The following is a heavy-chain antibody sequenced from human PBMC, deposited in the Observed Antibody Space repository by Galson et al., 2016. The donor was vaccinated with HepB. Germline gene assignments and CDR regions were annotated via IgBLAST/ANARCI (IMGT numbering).Heavy chain of an antibody. Sequence: SLRLSCAASGITFSNAWMNWVRQAPGRGLEWVGRIKSKTDGGTIHYAAPVKGRFTISRDDSKNTLHLQMNSLKTEDTAVYYCTTDLQWFGDLFLDYWGQGILVTVSS. CDR1: GITFSNAW. J-gene: IGHJ4*02. D-gene: IGHD3-10*01. CDR2: IKSKTDGGTI. V-gene: IGHV3-15*05. CDR3: TTDLQWFGDLFLDY.